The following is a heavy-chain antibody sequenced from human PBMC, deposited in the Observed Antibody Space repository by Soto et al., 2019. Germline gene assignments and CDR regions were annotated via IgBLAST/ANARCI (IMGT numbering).Heavy chain of an antibody. Sequence: QLQPQESGSGLVKPSQTLSLICSVSGGSISSGGYSWGWIRQPPGKGLEYIGYIYHSGNTYYNPSLKSRVTISLDRSKNQFSLKLTSVTAADTAVYFCGRGGRLGDAFDVWGQGTTVTVSS. D-gene: IGHD3-9*01. CDR1: GGSISSGGYS. J-gene: IGHJ3*01. V-gene: IGHV4-30-2*01. CDR2: IYHSGNT. CDR3: GRGGRLGDAFDV.